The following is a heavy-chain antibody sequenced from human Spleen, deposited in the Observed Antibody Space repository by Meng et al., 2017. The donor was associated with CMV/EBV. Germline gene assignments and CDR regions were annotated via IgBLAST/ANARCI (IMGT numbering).Heavy chain of an antibody. CDR2: IRTKANNYAT. V-gene: IGHV3-73*01. J-gene: IGHJ5*02. CDR3: TSRTYYYDSYASYHWFDP. D-gene: IGHD3-22*01. CDR1: GFTFSGSA. Sequence: GESLKISCAASGFTFSGSAMHWVRQASGKGLEGVGHIRTKANNYATAYAASVKGRFTISRDDSKNTAYLQMNSLKTEDTAVYYCTSRTYYYDSYASYHWFDPWGQGTLVTVSS.